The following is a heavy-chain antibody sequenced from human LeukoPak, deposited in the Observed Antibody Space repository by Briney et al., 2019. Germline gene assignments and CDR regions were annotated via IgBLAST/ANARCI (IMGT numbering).Heavy chain of an antibody. CDR1: GGSFSGYY. J-gene: IGHJ4*02. Sequence: PSETLSLTCAVYGGSFSGYYWSWIRQPPGKGLEWIGEINHSGSTNYNPSLKSRVTISVDTSKNQFSLKLSSVTAADTAVYYCARGQGLDILTGYDYWGQGTLVTVSS. V-gene: IGHV4-34*01. CDR3: ARGQGLDILTGYDY. D-gene: IGHD3-9*01. CDR2: INHSGST.